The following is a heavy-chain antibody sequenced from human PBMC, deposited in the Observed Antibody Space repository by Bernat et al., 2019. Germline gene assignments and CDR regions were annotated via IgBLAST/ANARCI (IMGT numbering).Heavy chain of an antibody. CDR2: ISGSGITT. V-gene: IGHV3-23*01. CDR3: AKDEESSGRDHDAFDI. D-gene: IGHD6-19*01. J-gene: IGHJ3*02. Sequence: EAQLLESGGGLVEPGGSLRLSCAASGFTFSLYAMAWVRQAPGKGLEWVSAISGSGITTYYADSVKGRFTVSRDNSRNTVYLEMSSLTAEDTAIYYCAKDEESSGRDHDAFDIWGHGTMVTVSS. CDR1: GFTFSLYA.